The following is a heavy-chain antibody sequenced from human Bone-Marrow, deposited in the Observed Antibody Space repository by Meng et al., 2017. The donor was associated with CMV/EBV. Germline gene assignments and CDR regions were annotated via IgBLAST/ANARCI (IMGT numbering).Heavy chain of an antibody. CDR2: INDSGST. CDR1: GGSFSGYY. CDR3: ARPGRPYDYIWGTYRLENYFDY. D-gene: IGHD3-16*02. J-gene: IGHJ4*02. V-gene: IGHV4-34*01. Sequence: SQTLSLTCAVYGGSFSGYYWSWIRQSPGKGLEWIGEINDSGSTNYNPSLKSRVTISVDTSKNQFSLKLNSVTAADTAVYYCARPGRPYDYIWGTYRLENYFDYWGQGTLGTVSS.